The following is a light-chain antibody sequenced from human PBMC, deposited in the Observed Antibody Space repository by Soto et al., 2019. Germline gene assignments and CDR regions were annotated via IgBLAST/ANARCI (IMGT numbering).Light chain of an antibody. CDR3: QQYHNSRT. CDR1: QSVRSSY. J-gene: IGKJ1*01. CDR2: ETS. V-gene: IGKV3-20*01. Sequence: EIVLTQSPGTLSLSPGERATLSCRASQSVRSSYLGWYQQKPGQAPRLLIYETSTRATGIPDRFSGSGSGTEFSLTISRLESEDFAVYYCQQYHNSRTFGQGTKVDIK.